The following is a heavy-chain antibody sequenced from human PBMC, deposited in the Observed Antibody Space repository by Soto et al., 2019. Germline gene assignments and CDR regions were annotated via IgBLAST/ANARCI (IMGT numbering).Heavy chain of an antibody. CDR2: INAGNGNT. J-gene: IGHJ4*02. CDR1: GYTFTSYA. D-gene: IGHD1-26*01. V-gene: IGHV1-3*01. CDR3: ARSVGAALSDY. Sequence: QVQLVQSGAEVKKPGASVKVSCKASGYTFTSYAMNWVRQAPGQRLEWMGWINAGNGNTKYSQKFQGRVTITRDTSAITAYMELSSLRSEYTAVYYCARSVGAALSDYWGQGTLVTVSS.